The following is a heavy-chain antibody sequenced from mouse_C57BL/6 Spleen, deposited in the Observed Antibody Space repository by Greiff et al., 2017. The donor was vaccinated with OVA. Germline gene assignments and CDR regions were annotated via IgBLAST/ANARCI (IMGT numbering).Heavy chain of an antibody. Sequence: QVQLQQPGAELVRPGSSVKLSCKASGYTFTSYWMHWVKQRPIQGLEWIGNIDPSDSETHYNQQFKDKATLTVDKSSSTAYMQLSSLTSEDSAVYYCARYSTTVVSPFDYWGQGTTLTVSS. J-gene: IGHJ2*01. CDR2: IDPSDSET. D-gene: IGHD1-1*01. V-gene: IGHV1-52*01. CDR3: ARYSTTVVSPFDY. CDR1: GYTFTSYW.